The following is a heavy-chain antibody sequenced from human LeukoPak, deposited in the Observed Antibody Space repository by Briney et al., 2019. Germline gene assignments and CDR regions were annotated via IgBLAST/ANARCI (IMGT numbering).Heavy chain of an antibody. CDR3: ATVVPPYYSDGAFDI. CDR1: GYTLTELS. Sequence: ASVKVSCKVSGYTLTELSMHWVRQAPGKGLEWMGGFDPEDGETIYAQKFQGRVTMTEDTSTDTAYMELSSLRSEDTAVYYCATVVPPYYSDGAFDIWGQGTMVTVPS. CDR2: FDPEDGET. J-gene: IGHJ3*02. V-gene: IGHV1-24*01. D-gene: IGHD3-10*01.